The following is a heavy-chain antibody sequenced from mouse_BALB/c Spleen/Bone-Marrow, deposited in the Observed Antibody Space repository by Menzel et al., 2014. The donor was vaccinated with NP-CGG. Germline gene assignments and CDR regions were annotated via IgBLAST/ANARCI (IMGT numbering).Heavy chain of an antibody. Sequence: LKQSGAELVKPGASVKLSCKASGYTFTSYWMHWVKQRPGQGLEWIGEINPSNGRTNYVEKFKSKATLSGDKSSSTVYMQLSSLTSEDSAVYYCARSGYWYFDVWGAGTTVTVSA. CDR3: ARSGYWYFDV. J-gene: IGHJ1*01. CDR1: GYTFTSYW. D-gene: IGHD3-1*01. CDR2: INPSNGRT. V-gene: IGHV1S81*02.